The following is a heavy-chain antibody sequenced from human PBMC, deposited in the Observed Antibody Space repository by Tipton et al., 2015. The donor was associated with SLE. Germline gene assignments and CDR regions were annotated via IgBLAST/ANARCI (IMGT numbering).Heavy chain of an antibody. D-gene: IGHD2-2*01. J-gene: IGHJ6*02. Sequence: TLSLTCAVYGGSFSGYYWSWIRQPPGKGLEWIGEINHSGSTNYNPSPKSRVTISVDTSKNQFSLKLSSVTAADTAVYYCARGDRVVVVPAAMGFLYGMDVWGQGTTLTVSS. CDR3: ARGDRVVVVPAAMGFLYGMDV. CDR2: INHSGST. CDR1: GGSFSGYY. V-gene: IGHV4-34*01.